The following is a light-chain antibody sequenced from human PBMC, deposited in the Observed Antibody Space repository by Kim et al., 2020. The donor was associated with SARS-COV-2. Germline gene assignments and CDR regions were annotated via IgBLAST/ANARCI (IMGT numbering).Light chain of an antibody. Sequence: PGEGATLSCRASQSVASEFAWYQQKSGQPPRLLIYGASIRATGVPARFRGSGSGTEFTLTISNLQSEDFGLYYCQQYKNWPPWTFGQGTKV. CDR2: GAS. CDR3: QQYKNWPPWT. J-gene: IGKJ1*01. CDR1: QSVASE. V-gene: IGKV3-15*01.